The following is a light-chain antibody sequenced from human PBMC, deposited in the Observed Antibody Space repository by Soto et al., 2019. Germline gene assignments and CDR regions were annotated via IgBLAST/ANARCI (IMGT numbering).Light chain of an antibody. Sequence: EVVLTQSPPSLPVPLGQPASISFRSNQSLVHSDGIAYFSWFQQRPGRSPRRLIYKVSNRDSGVPARFSGSGSGTDFALKISRVEAEDVGVYYGTQGTHWPITFGQGTRLEIK. CDR2: KVS. CDR3: TQGTHWPIT. J-gene: IGKJ5*01. CDR1: QSLVHSDGIAY. V-gene: IGKV2-30*02.